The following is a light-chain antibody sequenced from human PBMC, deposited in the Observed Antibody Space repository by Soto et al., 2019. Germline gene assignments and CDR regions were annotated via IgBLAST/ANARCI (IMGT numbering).Light chain of an antibody. J-gene: IGKJ1*01. Sequence: DIQMTHSPSSVSASVGDSVTITCLASQGVSDWVAWYQQKPGEAPKLLIYGSSSLLSGVPSRFSGTRSGTDFTLTISSLQPDDFATYYCQQYNSYSWTFGQGTKVDIK. V-gene: IGKV1D-16*01. CDR2: GSS. CDR1: QGVSDW. CDR3: QQYNSYSWT.